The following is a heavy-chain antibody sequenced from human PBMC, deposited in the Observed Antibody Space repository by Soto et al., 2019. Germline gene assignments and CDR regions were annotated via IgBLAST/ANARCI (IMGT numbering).Heavy chain of an antibody. CDR2: ISAYNGNT. D-gene: IGHD2-2*01. CDR1: GYTFTSYG. Sequence: ASVKVSCKASGYTFTSYGISWVRQAPGQGLEWMGWISAYNGNTNYAQKLQGRVTMTTDTSTSTAYMELRSLRSDDTAVYYCARGVLGYCSSTSCSRGPRSYYYYMDVWGKGTTVTVSS. V-gene: IGHV1-18*01. CDR3: ARGVLGYCSSTSCSRGPRSYYYYMDV. J-gene: IGHJ6*03.